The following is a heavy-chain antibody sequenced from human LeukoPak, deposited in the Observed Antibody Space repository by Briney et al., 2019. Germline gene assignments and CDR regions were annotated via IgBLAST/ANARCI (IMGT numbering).Heavy chain of an antibody. V-gene: IGHV3-23*01. CDR3: AKSRNFDWLPSDH. J-gene: IGHJ4*02. CDR1: GFTFSSYA. CDR2: ISGSGGST. Sequence: PGGSLRLSCAASGFTFSSYAMSWVRQAPGKGLEWVSGISGSGGSTYYADSVKGRFTISRDNSKNTLYLQMNSLRAEDTALYYCAKSRNFDWLPSDHWGQGTLVTVSS. D-gene: IGHD3-9*01.